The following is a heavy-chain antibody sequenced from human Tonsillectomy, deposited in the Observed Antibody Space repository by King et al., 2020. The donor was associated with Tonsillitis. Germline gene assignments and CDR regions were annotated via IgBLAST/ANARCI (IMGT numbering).Heavy chain of an antibody. Sequence: VQLLESGGGLVQPGGSLRLSCAASGFSFSSYAMSWVRQAPGKGLDWVSGISITGTPYYADSAKGRFTISRDNPKNTLYLQMNSLRVEDTAVYYCAKVWQWLVRGPEAFDMWGQGTMVTVSS. CDR3: AKVWQWLVRGPEAFDM. V-gene: IGHV3-23*01. CDR2: ISITGTP. CDR1: GFSFSSYA. D-gene: IGHD6-19*01. J-gene: IGHJ3*02.